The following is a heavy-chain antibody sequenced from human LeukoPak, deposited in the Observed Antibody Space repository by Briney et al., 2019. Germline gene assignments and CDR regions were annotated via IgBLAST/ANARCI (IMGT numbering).Heavy chain of an antibody. CDR3: ARGSGTITMVRGVFYGMDV. CDR2: IIPIFGTP. CDR1: GGTFSSYG. D-gene: IGHD3-10*01. V-gene: IGHV1-69*13. J-gene: IGHJ6*02. Sequence: SVTVSCTASGGTFSSYGISWVRQAPGQGLEWMGGIIPIFGTPNYAQKFQGRVTITADESTSTAYMELSSLRSEDTAVYYCARGSGTITMVRGVFYGMDVWGQGTTVTVSS.